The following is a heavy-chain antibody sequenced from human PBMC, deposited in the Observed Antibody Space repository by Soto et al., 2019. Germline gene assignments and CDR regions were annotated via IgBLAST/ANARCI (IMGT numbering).Heavy chain of an antibody. Sequence: SETLSLTCTVSGGSISSYYWSWIRQPPGKGLEWIGYIYYSGSTNYNPSLKSRVTISVDTSKNQFSLKLTSVTAADTAVYFCVSHRNYIVVSGSFFDYWSQGTLVTVSS. CDR2: IYYSGST. D-gene: IGHD6-19*01. CDR3: VSHRNYIVVSGSFFDY. J-gene: IGHJ4*02. CDR1: GGSISSYY. V-gene: IGHV4-59*08.